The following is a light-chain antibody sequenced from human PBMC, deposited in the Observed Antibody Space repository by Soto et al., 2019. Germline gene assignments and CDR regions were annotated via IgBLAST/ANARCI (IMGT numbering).Light chain of an antibody. J-gene: IGKJ1*01. V-gene: IGKV3-15*01. CDR2: GAS. CDR1: QSISSN. Sequence: EIVMTQSPATLSVPPGERATLSCRASQSISSNLAWYQQKPGQAPRLLIYGASTRATGIPARFSGSGSGTEFTLSISSLQSEDFAVYYCQHYHNWPPWTFGQGTKVEIK. CDR3: QHYHNWPPWT.